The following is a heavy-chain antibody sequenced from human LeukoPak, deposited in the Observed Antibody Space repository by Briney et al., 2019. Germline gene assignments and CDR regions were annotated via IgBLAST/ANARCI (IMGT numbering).Heavy chain of an antibody. Sequence: SVKVSCTASGGTFSSYAISWVRQAPGQGLEWMEGIIPIFGTANYAQKFQGRVTITADESTSTAYMELSSLRSEDTAVYYCARLGSIAASSDYWGQGTLVTVSS. CDR1: GGTFSSYA. J-gene: IGHJ4*02. V-gene: IGHV1-69*13. D-gene: IGHD6-6*01. CDR2: IIPIFGTA. CDR3: ARLGSIAASSDY.